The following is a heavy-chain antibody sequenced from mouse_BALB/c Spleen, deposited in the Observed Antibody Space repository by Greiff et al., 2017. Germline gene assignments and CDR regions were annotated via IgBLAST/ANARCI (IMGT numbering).Heavy chain of an antibody. CDR2: IWSGGST. V-gene: IGHV2-2*02. Sequence: VQLKESGPGLVQPSQSLSITCTVSGFSLTSYGVHWVRQSPGKGLEWLGVIWSGGSTDYNAAFISRLSISKDNSKSQVFFKMNSLQANDTAIYYCARNGGYYGSSYWYFDVWGAGTTVTVSS. CDR3: ARNGGYYGSSYWYFDV. D-gene: IGHD1-1*01. CDR1: GFSLTSYG. J-gene: IGHJ1*01.